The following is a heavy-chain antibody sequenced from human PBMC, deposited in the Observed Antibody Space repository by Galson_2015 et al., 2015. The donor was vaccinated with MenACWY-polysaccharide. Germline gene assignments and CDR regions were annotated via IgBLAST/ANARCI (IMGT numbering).Heavy chain of an antibody. D-gene: IGHD3-10*01. CDR3: AKDITTMVRGVTKIFEVVV. CDR1: GFTFSTSW. CDR2: IKQDASAK. J-gene: IGHJ4*02. Sequence: SLRLSCAASGFTFSTSWMSWVRQAPGKGLEWVANIKQDASAKNYVDSVKGRFTISRDNSKNTLYLQLNSLRAEDTTVYYCAKDITTMVRGVTKIFEVVVWGQGTLVTVSS. V-gene: IGHV3-7*03.